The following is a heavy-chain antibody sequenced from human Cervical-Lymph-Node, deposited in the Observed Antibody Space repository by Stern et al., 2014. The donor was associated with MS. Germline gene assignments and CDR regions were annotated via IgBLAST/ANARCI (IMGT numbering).Heavy chain of an antibody. CDR1: GFALRNSGVS. CDR2: IYWDDEK. J-gene: IGHJ3*02. D-gene: IGHD4-17*01. Sequence: QITLKESGPTLVKATQPLTLTCTFSGFALRNSGVSVAWIRQPPGKALEWLAVIYWDDEKRYSPSLKSRLSITKDASESQVVLTMTNMDPVDTATYYCTHSLHGDYYDAFDTWGHGTMVTVSS. V-gene: IGHV2-5*02. CDR3: THSLHGDYYDAFDT.